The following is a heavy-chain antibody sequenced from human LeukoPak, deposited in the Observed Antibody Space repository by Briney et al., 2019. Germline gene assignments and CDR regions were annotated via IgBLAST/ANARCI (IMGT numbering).Heavy chain of an antibody. J-gene: IGHJ5*02. CDR2: ISAYNGNT. CDR1: GYSFTSYG. V-gene: IGHV1-18*01. Sequence: ASVKVSCKASGYSFTSYGISWVRQAPGQGLEWMGWISAYNGNTNYAQKLQGRVTLTTDTSTSTAYMELRSLISDDTAVYYCARAHYDILTGYANWFDPWGQGTLVTVSS. CDR3: ARAHYDILTGYANWFDP. D-gene: IGHD3-9*01.